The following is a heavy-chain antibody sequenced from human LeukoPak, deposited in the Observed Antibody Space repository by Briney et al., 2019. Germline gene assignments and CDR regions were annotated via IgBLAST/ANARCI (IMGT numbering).Heavy chain of an antibody. J-gene: IGHJ5*02. Sequence: GGSLRLSCAASGFTFSSYAMSWVRQAPGKGLEGVSAISGSGGSTYYADSVKGRFTISRDNSKNTLYLQMNSLRAEDTAVYYCAKDPPGIVVVPAASRVQRWFDPWGQGTLVTVSS. CDR3: AKDPPGIVVVPAASRVQRWFDP. CDR1: GFTFSSYA. D-gene: IGHD2-2*01. V-gene: IGHV3-23*01. CDR2: ISGSGGST.